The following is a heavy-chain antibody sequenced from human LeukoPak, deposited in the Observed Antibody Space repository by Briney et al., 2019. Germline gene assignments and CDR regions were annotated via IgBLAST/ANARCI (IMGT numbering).Heavy chain of an antibody. Sequence: GGSLRLSCAASGFTFSSYSMNWVRQAPEKGLEWVSSISSSSSYIYYADSVKGRFTISRDNAKNSLYLQMNSLRAEDTAVYYCARDQYFWSGYSTPAGDYWGQGTLVTVSS. CDR3: ARDQYFWSGYSTPAGDY. J-gene: IGHJ4*02. CDR1: GFTFSSYS. CDR2: ISSSSSYI. D-gene: IGHD3-3*01. V-gene: IGHV3-21*01.